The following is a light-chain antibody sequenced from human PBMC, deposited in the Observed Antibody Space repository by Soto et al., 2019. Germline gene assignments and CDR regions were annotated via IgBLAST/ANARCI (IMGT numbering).Light chain of an antibody. CDR2: DAS. V-gene: IGKV3-11*01. Sequence: EIVLTPSPATLSLSPGERATLSCRASQSVSSYLAWYQHKPGQAPRLLIYDASSRATGIPARFRVSRSGTHFTLTISSREPEDCAVYYCQQRNNWPLTFGGGTKV. CDR3: QQRNNWPLT. J-gene: IGKJ4*01. CDR1: QSVSSY.